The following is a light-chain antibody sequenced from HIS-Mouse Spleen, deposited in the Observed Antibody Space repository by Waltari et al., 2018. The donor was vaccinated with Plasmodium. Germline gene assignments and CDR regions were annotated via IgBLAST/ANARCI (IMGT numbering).Light chain of an antibody. Sequence: SYELTQPPSVSVSPGQTARITCSGAALPTNYAYWYQQKSGQAPVLVIYEDSKRPSGIPGRFSGSSSGTMATLTISGAQVEDEADYYCYSTDSSGNHRVFGGGTKLTVL. J-gene: IGLJ3*02. V-gene: IGLV3-10*01. CDR1: ALPTNY. CDR3: YSTDSSGNHRV. CDR2: EDS.